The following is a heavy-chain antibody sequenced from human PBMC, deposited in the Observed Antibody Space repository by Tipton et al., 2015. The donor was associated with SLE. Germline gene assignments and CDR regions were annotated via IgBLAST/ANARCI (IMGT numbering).Heavy chain of an antibody. Sequence: LRLSCTVSGGSISSYYWSWIRQPAGKGLEWIGRIYTSGSTNYNPSLKSRVTMSVDTSKNQFSLKLSSVTAADTAVYYCASDSSSWLGGYWGQGTLVTVSS. J-gene: IGHJ4*02. CDR2: IYTSGST. CDR3: ASDSSSWLGGY. V-gene: IGHV4-4*07. D-gene: IGHD6-13*01. CDR1: GGSISSYY.